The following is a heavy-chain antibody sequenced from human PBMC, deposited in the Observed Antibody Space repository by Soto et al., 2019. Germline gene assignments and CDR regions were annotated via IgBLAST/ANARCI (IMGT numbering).Heavy chain of an antibody. D-gene: IGHD2-2*01. Sequence: QPGGSLRLSCVASGFSFSNYNMNWVRQAPGKGLEWVSYITDSSDTVHYADSVRGRFTISRDDAKNSLYLQMNSLRAEDTAVYYCARGCSSASCYYYWGQGTLVTVSS. CDR3: ARGCSSASCYYY. CDR1: GFSFSNYN. CDR2: ITDSSDTV. J-gene: IGHJ4*02. V-gene: IGHV3-48*04.